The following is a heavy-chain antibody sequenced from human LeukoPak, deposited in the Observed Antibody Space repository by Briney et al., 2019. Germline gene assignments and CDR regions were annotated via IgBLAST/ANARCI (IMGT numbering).Heavy chain of an antibody. D-gene: IGHD2-2*01. J-gene: IGHJ4*02. V-gene: IGHV3-48*01. CDR2: ISSSSSTI. CDR3: ARDTERLDIVVVPAAMSFDY. Sequence: PGGSLRLSCVASGFTFSSYSMNWVRQAPGKGLEWVSYISSSSSTIYYADSVKGRFTISRDNAKNSLYLQMNSLRAEDTAVYYCARDTERLDIVVVPAAMSFDYWGQGTLVTVSS. CDR1: GFTFSSYS.